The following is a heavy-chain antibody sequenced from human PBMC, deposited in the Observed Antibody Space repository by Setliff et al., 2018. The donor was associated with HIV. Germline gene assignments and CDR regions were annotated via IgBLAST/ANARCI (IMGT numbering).Heavy chain of an antibody. J-gene: IGHJ3*02. CDR3: VIRREVVAAATTRRGLDI. V-gene: IGHV1-8*02. CDR1: GYAFSTYD. CDR2: MNPNSGNT. D-gene: IGHD2-15*01. Sequence: ASVKVSCKASGYAFSTYDINWVRQATGRGLEWMGWMNPNSGNTGYAQQFQGRITMTRNSSISTAYMDLSSLRSEDTAVYYCVIRREVVAAATTRRGLDIWGQGTMVTVSS.